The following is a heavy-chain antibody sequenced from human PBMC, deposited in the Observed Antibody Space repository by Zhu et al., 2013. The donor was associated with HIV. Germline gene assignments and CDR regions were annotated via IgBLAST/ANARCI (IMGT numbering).Heavy chain of an antibody. J-gene: IGHJ5*02. CDR1: GGTFTNFA. CDR3: ARDGAVAAMGDWFDP. D-gene: IGHD6-19*01. V-gene: IGHV1-2*02. CDR2: INPNSGGT. Sequence: QVQLVQSGAEVKKPGSSVKVSCKASGGTFTNFAITWVRQAPGQGLEWMGWINPNSGGTNYAQKFQGRVTMTRDTSISTAYMELTRLRSDDTAVYYCARDGAVAAMGDWFDPWGQGTLVTVSS.